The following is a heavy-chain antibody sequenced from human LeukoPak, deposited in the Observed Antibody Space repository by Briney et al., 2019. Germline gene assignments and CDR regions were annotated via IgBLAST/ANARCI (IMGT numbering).Heavy chain of an antibody. V-gene: IGHV1-18*01. CDR1: GYTFTSYG. CDR3: ARDPYSSSWQTFDY. D-gene: IGHD6-13*01. Sequence: ASVKVSCKASGYTFTSYGIGWVRQAPGQGLEWMGWISAYNGNTNYAQKLQGRVTMTTDTSTSTAYMELRSLRSDDTAVYYCARDPYSSSWQTFDYWGQGTLVTVSS. J-gene: IGHJ4*02. CDR2: ISAYNGNT.